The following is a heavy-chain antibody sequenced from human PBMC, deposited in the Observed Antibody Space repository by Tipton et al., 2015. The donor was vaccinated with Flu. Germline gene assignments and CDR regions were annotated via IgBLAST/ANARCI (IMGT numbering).Heavy chain of an antibody. Sequence: GSLRLSCAASGFTFSSCAMSWVRQAPGKGLEWVSAISGSGGSTYYADSVKGRFTISRDNSKNTLYLQMNSLRAEDTAVYYCAKALWILEWLPLDYWGQGTLVTVSS. CDR3: AKALWILEWLPLDY. CDR2: ISGSGGST. D-gene: IGHD3-3*01. CDR1: GFTFSSCA. J-gene: IGHJ4*02. V-gene: IGHV3-23*01.